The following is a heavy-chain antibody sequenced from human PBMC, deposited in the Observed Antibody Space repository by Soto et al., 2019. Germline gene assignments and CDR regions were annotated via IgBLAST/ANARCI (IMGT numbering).Heavy chain of an antibody. V-gene: IGHV1-69*01. CDR1: GGTFNNFA. J-gene: IGHJ6*02. D-gene: IGHD6-25*01. CDR3: ATATISPVSATLYHYGMDV. CDR2: IMPVFHTT. Sequence: QVQLVQSGAEVKKPGSSVKVSCQASGGTFNNFAFTWVRQAPGQGLECLGGIMPVFHTTNIAQTFQDRITVTADAFTTTVYMEMTSLRYDDTAVYYCATATISPVSATLYHYGMDVWGQGTTVTVSS.